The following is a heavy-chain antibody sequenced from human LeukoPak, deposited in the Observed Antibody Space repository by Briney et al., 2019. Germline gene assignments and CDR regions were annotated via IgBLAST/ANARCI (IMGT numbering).Heavy chain of an antibody. CDR3: ARECRSYCSNSYDY. D-gene: IGHD2-2*01. CDR1: GFTLSNAW. V-gene: IGHV3-15*01. J-gene: IGHJ4*02. CDR2: IKSKTDGGTT. Sequence: GGSLRLSCAAAGFTLSNAWMSWVRQAPGKGLEWVGRIKSKTDGGTTDYAAPVKGRFTISRDDSKNTLYLQMNSLKTEDTAVYYCARECRSYCSNSYDYWGQGTLVTVSS.